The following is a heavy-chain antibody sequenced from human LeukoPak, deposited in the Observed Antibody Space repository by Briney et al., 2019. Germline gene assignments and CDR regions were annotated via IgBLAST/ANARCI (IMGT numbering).Heavy chain of an antibody. CDR3: ARPMSSGWHPFDY. V-gene: IGHV4-39*01. J-gene: IGHJ4*02. D-gene: IGHD6-19*01. CDR1: GGSISSSSYY. CDR2: IYYSGNT. Sequence: SETLSLTCTVSGGSISSSSYYWGWIRQPPGKGLEWIGSIYYSGNTYYNPSLKSRVTISVDTSKNQFSLKLSSVTAADTAVYYCARPMSSGWHPFDYWGQGTLVTVSS.